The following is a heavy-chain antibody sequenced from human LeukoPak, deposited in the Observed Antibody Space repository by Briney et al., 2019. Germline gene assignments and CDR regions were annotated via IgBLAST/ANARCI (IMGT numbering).Heavy chain of an antibody. Sequence: KDGESLKISCKGSGYSFTSYWIGWVRQMPGKGLEWMGIIYPGDSDTRYSPSFQGQVTISADKSVSTAYLQWSSLKASDTAMYYCARVDCSGGSCYSGGFDYWGQGTLVTVSS. CDR1: GYSFTSYW. V-gene: IGHV5-51*01. D-gene: IGHD2-15*01. CDR3: ARVDCSGGSCYSGGFDY. J-gene: IGHJ4*02. CDR2: IYPGDSDT.